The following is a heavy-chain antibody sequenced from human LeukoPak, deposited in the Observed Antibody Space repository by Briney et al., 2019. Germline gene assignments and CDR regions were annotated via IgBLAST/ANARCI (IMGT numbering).Heavy chain of an antibody. Sequence: AGGSLRLSCAASGFTFSSYGMHWVRQAPGKGLEWVAVIWYDGSNKYYADSAKGRFTISRDNSKNTLYLQMNSLRAEDTAVYYCARDGVGAVRSDAFDIWGQGTMVTVSS. J-gene: IGHJ3*02. V-gene: IGHV3-33*01. D-gene: IGHD1-26*01. CDR1: GFTFSSYG. CDR2: IWYDGSNK. CDR3: ARDGVGAVRSDAFDI.